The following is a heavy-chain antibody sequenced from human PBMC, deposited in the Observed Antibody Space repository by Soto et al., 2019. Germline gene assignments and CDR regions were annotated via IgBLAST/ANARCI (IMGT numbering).Heavy chain of an antibody. Sequence: GGSLSLSCAASGFTFSSYAMSWVRQAPGKGLEWVSAISGSGGSTYYADSVKGRFTISRDNSKNTLYLQMNSLRAEDTAVYYCAKDIVGAQTPHYFDYWGQGTLVTVSS. V-gene: IGHV3-23*01. CDR2: ISGSGGST. J-gene: IGHJ4*02. D-gene: IGHD1-26*01. CDR3: AKDIVGAQTPHYFDY. CDR1: GFTFSSYA.